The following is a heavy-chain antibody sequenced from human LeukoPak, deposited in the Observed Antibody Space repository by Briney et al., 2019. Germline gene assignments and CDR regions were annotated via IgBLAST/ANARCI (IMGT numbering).Heavy chain of an antibody. CDR2: ISSSSTTI. CDR3: ARNRFPITGTTNNYYYMDV. Sequence: PGGSLRLSCAASGFIFSSYSMNWVRQVPGKGLEWLSYISSSSTTIYYADSVKGRFTISRDNAKNSLYLQMNSLKAEDTAVYYCARNRFPITGTTNNYYYMDVWGKGTTVTVSS. CDR1: GFIFSSYS. V-gene: IGHV3-48*04. J-gene: IGHJ6*03. D-gene: IGHD1-7*01.